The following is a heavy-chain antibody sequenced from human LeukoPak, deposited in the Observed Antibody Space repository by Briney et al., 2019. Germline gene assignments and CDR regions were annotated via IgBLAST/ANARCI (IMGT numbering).Heavy chain of an antibody. CDR1: GGSLSSYY. V-gene: IGHV4-59*01. CDR2: IYYSGST. CDR3: ARAYQKGGYYYYGMDV. Sequence: PSETLSLTCTVSGGSLSSYYWSWIRQPPGKGLEWIGYIYYSGSTNYNPSLKSRVTISVDTSKNQFSLKLSSVTAADTAVYYCARAYQKGGYYYYGMDVWGQGTTVTVSS. J-gene: IGHJ6*02. D-gene: IGHD2-15*01.